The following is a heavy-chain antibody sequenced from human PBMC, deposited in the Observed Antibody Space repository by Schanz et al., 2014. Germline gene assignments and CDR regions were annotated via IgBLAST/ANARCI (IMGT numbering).Heavy chain of an antibody. CDR1: GYTFTDYG. D-gene: IGHD3-16*01. V-gene: IGHV1-18*01. Sequence: QVQVVQSGAEVKKPGASVKVSCKASGYTFTDYGLSWVRQAPGQGLEWLGWIRPDNGHTTYSQKIRDRVIYTTDTSANTAYMELRSLRSDDTAHYYCVRVPSRDVSFDLWGRGTLVTVSS. CDR2: IRPDNGHT. CDR3: VRVPSRDVSFDL. J-gene: IGHJ2*01.